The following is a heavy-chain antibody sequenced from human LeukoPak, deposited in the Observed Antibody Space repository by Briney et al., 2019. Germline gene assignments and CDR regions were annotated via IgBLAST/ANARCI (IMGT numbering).Heavy chain of an antibody. J-gene: IGHJ5*02. V-gene: IGHV4-59*01. CDR3: ARAVRDRGVILPWFDP. D-gene: IGHD3-10*01. CDR1: GGSISSSY. Sequence: PSETLSLTCTVSGGSISSSYWSWIRQPPGKGLEWIGYTYYSGSTTYNPSLKSRVTISVATSKTQFSLKLSSVIAADTAVYYCARAVRDRGVILPWFDPWGQGTLVTDSS. CDR2: TYYSGST.